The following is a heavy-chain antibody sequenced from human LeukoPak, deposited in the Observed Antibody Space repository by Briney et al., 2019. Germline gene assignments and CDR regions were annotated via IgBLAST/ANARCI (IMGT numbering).Heavy chain of an antibody. CDR3: AKDKRGGSDYVYFDY. J-gene: IGHJ4*02. CDR2: ISGGGDYT. V-gene: IGHV3-23*01. Sequence: GGSLRLSCAASGFAFSDYAVSWVRQAPGKGLEWVSTISGGGDYTRYAESVQGRFTVSRDKSKSTVYLQMTSLSVEDMAVYYCAKDKRGGSDYVYFDYWGQGTLVTVSS. D-gene: IGHD4-17*01. CDR1: GFAFSDYA.